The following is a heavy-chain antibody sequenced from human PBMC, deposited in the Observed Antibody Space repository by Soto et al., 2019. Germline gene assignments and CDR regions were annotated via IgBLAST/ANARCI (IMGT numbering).Heavy chain of an antibody. CDR1: GFSLSTSGVG. J-gene: IGHJ4*01. V-gene: IGHV2-5*02. CDR3: GHRPDAGDGFDY. Sequence: QITLKESGPTLVKPTQTLTLTCTFSGFSLSTSGVGVGWIRQPPGKALEWLALIYWDDDKRYSPSLKSRLTIIKDTSKNQVVPTMSNWVPVYTDTYYCGHRPDAGDGFDYWGHGALVIVSS. CDR2: IYWDDDK. D-gene: IGHD3-10*01.